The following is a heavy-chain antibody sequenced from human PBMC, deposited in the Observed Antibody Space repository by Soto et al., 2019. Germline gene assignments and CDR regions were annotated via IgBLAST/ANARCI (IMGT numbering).Heavy chain of an antibody. D-gene: IGHD3-10*01. CDR1: GDSISSSSNYY. CDR3: ATFEIYGSGSYSEPYHLDY. CDR2: IYFSGRA. Sequence: QLQLQESGPGLVKPSETLSLTCTVSGDSISSSSNYYWGWIRQPPGKGLEWIGSIYFSGRAYYSPSLKSRVTITVDTSKNQFSLTLNSGTAADTAVYYCATFEIYGSGSYSEPYHLDYWGQGTRVTVSS. V-gene: IGHV4-39*01. J-gene: IGHJ4*02.